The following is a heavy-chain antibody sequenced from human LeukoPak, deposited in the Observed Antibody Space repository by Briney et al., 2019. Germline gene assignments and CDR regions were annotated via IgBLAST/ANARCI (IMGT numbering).Heavy chain of an antibody. D-gene: IGHD3-3*01. CDR3: AREGGFYRPLDY. CDR1: GFTFSNAW. V-gene: IGHV4-4*02. J-gene: IGHJ4*02. Sequence: PGGSLRLSCAASGFTFSNAWMGWVRQPPGKGLEWIGEVHLDGRTNYNPSLKSRLIMSVDLPENHISLKLTSVTAADTAVYYCAREGGFYRPLDYSGQGTLVTVSS. CDR2: VHLDGRT.